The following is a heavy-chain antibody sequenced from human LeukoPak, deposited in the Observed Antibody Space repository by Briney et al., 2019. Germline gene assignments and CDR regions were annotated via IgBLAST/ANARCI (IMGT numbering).Heavy chain of an antibody. Sequence: PGGSLRLSCAASGFTFSSYGMHWVRQAPGKGLEWVAVISYDGSNKYYADSVKGRFTISRVNSKNTLYLQMNSLRAEDTAVYYCAKNDGGGSSWYYYFDYWGQGTLVTVSS. D-gene: IGHD6-13*01. J-gene: IGHJ4*02. V-gene: IGHV3-30*18. CDR2: ISYDGSNK. CDR3: AKNDGGGSSWYYYFDY. CDR1: GFTFSSYG.